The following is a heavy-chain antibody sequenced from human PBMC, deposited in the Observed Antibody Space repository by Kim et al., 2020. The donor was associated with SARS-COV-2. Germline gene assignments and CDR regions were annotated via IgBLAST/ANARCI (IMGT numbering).Heavy chain of an antibody. D-gene: IGHD3-10*01. Sequence: GGSLRLSCAASGFTFTNAWMNWVRQAPGKGLEWIALIKSNTNGATTDYAAPVEGRFTISRDDSKNTLYLQMNSLRTEDTAVYYCTTDVWFGELSTYYFDYWGQGTLVSVSS. CDR1: GFTFTNAW. CDR3: TTDVWFGELSTYYFDY. CDR2: IKSNTNGATT. J-gene: IGHJ4*02. V-gene: IGHV3-15*01.